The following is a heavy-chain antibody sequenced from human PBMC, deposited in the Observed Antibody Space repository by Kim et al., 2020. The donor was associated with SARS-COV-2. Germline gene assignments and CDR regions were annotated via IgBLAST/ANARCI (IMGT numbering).Heavy chain of an antibody. D-gene: IGHD2-15*01. CDR3: ARDLGYCSGGSCYWFYFDY. V-gene: IGHV1-46*01. CDR2: INPSGGST. Sequence: ASVKVSCKASGYTFTSYYMHWVRQAPGQGLEWMGIINPSGGSTSYAQKFQGRVTMTRDTSTSTVYMELSSLRSEDTAVYYCARDLGYCSGGSCYWFYFDYWGQGTLVTVSS. J-gene: IGHJ4*02. CDR1: GYTFTSYY.